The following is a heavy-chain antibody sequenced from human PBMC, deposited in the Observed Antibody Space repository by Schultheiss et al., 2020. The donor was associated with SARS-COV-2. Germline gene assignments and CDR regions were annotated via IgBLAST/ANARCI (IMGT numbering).Heavy chain of an antibody. CDR3: ASGRIRGWPSYYYYYGMDV. J-gene: IGHJ6*02. V-gene: IGHV3-48*03. D-gene: IGHD3-10*01. Sequence: GESLKISCAASRFTFSSYEMNWVRQAPGKGLEWISYISSSGSSTFYADSVKGRFTISRDNAKSSLYLQMNSLRAEDTAVYYCASGRIRGWPSYYYYYGMDVWGQGTTVTVSS. CDR2: ISSSGSST. CDR1: RFTFSSYE.